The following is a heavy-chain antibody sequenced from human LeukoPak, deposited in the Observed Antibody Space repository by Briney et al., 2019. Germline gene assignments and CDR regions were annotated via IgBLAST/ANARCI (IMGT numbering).Heavy chain of an antibody. CDR3: ARDRRNYGDYGSYYGMDV. CDR2: ISSSSSYI. D-gene: IGHD4-17*01. J-gene: IGHJ6*02. Sequence: GGSLRLSCAASGFAFSSHWMNWVRQAPGKGLEWVSSISSSSSYIYYADSVKGRFTISRDNAKNSLYLQMNSLRAEDTAVYYCARDRRNYGDYGSYYGMDVWGQGTTVTVSS. CDR1: GFAFSSHW. V-gene: IGHV3-21*01.